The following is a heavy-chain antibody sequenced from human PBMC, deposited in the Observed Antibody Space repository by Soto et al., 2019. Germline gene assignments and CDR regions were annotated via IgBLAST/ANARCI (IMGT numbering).Heavy chain of an antibody. CDR2: IHYTGST. V-gene: IGHV4-59*01. CDR1: GVSMRRYY. J-gene: IGHJ5*02. CDR3: ARDLTISSTDGPLDP. D-gene: IGHD1-1*01. Sequence: LTCTVSGVSMRRYYWTWIRQPPGKGLEWIGNIHYTGSTNYNPSLKSRVTILLGTSTSQFSLKVSSVTAADTAVYYCARDLTISSTDGPLDPSGHGTLVTVSS.